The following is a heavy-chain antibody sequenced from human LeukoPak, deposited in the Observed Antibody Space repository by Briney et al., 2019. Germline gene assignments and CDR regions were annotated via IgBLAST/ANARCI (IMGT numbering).Heavy chain of an antibody. V-gene: IGHV4-59*01. CDR1: GGSISSYY. D-gene: IGHD1-26*01. Sequence: PSETLSLTCTVSGGSISSYYRSWLRQPPGKGLEWIGYIYYSGSTNYNPSLKSRVTISVDTPKNQFSLKLSSVTAADTAVYYCARAAYSGSYHSDYWGQGTLVTVSS. CDR2: IYYSGST. CDR3: ARAAYSGSYHSDY. J-gene: IGHJ4*02.